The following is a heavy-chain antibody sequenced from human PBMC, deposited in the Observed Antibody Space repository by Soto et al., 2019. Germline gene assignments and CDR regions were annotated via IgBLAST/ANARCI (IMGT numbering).Heavy chain of an antibody. CDR2: ISYSGGST. V-gene: IGHV3-23*01. CDR3: AKVPTGEMATVFQAFDI. J-gene: IGHJ3*02. CDR1: EFTFSSYA. D-gene: IGHD4-4*01. Sequence: EVQLLESGGGLVQPGGSPRLSCVASEFTFSSYAMSWVRQAPGKGLEWVSAISYSGGSTYYADSVKGRFTISRDNSKNTLYLQMNSLRDEDTAVYYCAKVPTGEMATVFQAFDIWGQGTMVTVSS.